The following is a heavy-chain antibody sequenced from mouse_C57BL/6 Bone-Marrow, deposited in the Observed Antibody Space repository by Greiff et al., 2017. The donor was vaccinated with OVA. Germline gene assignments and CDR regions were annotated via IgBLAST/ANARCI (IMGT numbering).Heavy chain of an antibody. J-gene: IGHJ2*01. V-gene: IGHV1-82*01. CDR3: ARHEDGYYASYFDY. CDR2: IYPGDGDT. Sequence: VQLQQSGPELVKPGASVKISCKASGYAFSSSWMNWVKQRPGKGLEWIGRIYPGDGDTNYNGKFKGKATLTADKSSSTAYMQLISLTSEDSAVYFCARHEDGYYASYFDYWGQGTTLTVSS. D-gene: IGHD2-3*01. CDR1: GYAFSSSW.